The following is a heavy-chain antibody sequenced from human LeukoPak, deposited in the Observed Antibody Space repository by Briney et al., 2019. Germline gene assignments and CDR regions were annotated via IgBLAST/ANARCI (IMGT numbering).Heavy chain of an antibody. CDR3: ARDGIPAARKGYYYYYGMDV. Sequence: SETLSLTCTVSGGSISSYYWRWIRQPAGKGLEWIGRIYSSGSTNYNPSLKSRVTMSVGTSKKQCSLKVSSVTAADTAVYYCARDGIPAARKGYYYYYGMDVWGQGTTVTVSS. D-gene: IGHD6-13*01. V-gene: IGHV4-4*07. CDR2: IYSSGST. J-gene: IGHJ6*02. CDR1: GGSISSYY.